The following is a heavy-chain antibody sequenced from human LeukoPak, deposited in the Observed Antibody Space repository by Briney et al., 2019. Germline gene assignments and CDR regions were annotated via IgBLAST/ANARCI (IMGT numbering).Heavy chain of an antibody. D-gene: IGHD3-10*01. J-gene: IGHJ4*02. CDR2: ISSSSSYI. CDR1: GFTFSSYS. V-gene: IGHV3-21*01. CDR3: ARAYGSGSYCPNY. Sequence: PGGSLRLSCAASGFTFSSYSMNWVRQAPGKGLEWVSSISSSSSYIYYADSVKGRFTISRDNAKNSLYLQMNSLRAEDTAVYYCARAYGSGSYCPNYWGQGILVTVSS.